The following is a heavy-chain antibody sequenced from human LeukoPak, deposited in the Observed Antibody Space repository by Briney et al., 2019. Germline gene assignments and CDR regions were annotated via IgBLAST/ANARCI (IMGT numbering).Heavy chain of an antibody. CDR3: AKDRYGDYVFDY. CDR1: GFTFSSYA. D-gene: IGHD4-17*01. V-gene: IGHV3-23*01. Sequence: GGSLRLSCAASGFTFSSYAISWVRQAPGKGLEWVSAISGSGGSTYYADSVKGRFTISRDNSKNTLYLQMNSLRAEDTAVYYCAKDRYGDYVFDYWGQGTLVTVSS. CDR2: ISGSGGST. J-gene: IGHJ4*02.